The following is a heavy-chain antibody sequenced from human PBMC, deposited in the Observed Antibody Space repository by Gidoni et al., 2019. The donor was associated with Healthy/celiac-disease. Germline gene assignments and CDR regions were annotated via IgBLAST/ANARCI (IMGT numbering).Heavy chain of an antibody. J-gene: IGHJ4*02. CDR2: INHSGST. D-gene: IGHD4-4*01. CDR1: GGSFSGYY. V-gene: IGHV4-34*01. Sequence: QVQLQQWGAGLLKPSETLSLTCAVYGGSFSGYYWSWIRQTPGKGLEWIGEINHSGSTNYNPSLKSRVTISVDTSKNQFSLKLSSVTAADTAVYYCARGPVTTNFDYWGQGTLVTVSS. CDR3: ARGPVTTNFDY.